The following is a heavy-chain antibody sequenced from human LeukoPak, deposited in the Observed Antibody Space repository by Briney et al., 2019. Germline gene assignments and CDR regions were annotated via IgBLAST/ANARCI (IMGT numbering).Heavy chain of an antibody. D-gene: IGHD3/OR15-3a*01. J-gene: IGHJ6*04. CDR1: GYSFTSYW. Sequence: GESLKISCKGSGYSFTSYWISWVRQMPGKGLEWMGRIDPSDSYTNYSPSFQGHVTISADKSISTAYLQWSSLKASDTAMYYCARPLDRGLVTLIPYGMEVRGKGTTVTVSS. CDR3: ARPLDRGLVTLIPYGMEV. CDR2: IDPSDSYT. V-gene: IGHV5-10-1*01.